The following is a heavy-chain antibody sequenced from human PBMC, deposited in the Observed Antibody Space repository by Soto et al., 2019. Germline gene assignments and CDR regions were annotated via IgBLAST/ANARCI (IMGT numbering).Heavy chain of an antibody. CDR2: INHSGST. D-gene: IGHD5-12*01. J-gene: IGHJ3*02. CDR3: AREERWLQFDAFDI. CDR1: GGSFSGYY. V-gene: IGHV4-34*01. Sequence: SETLSLTCAVYGGSFSGYYWSWIRQPPGKGLEWIGEINHSGSTNYNPSLKSRVTISVDTPKNQFSLKLSSVTAADTAVYYCAREERWLQFDAFDIWGQGTMVTVSS.